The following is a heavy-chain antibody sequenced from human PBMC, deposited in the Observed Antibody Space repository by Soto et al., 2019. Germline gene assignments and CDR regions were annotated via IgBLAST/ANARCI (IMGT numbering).Heavy chain of an antibody. D-gene: IGHD1-1*01. CDR2: IWYDGSNK. CDR3: ASPQLEQGAFDI. CDR1: GFTFSSYG. V-gene: IGHV3-33*01. J-gene: IGHJ3*02. Sequence: QVRLVESGGGVVQPGRSLRLSCAASGFTFSSYGMHWVRQAPGKGLEWVAVIWYDGSNKYYADSVKGRFTISRDNSKNTLYLQMNSLRAEDTAVYYCASPQLEQGAFDIWGQGTMVTVSS.